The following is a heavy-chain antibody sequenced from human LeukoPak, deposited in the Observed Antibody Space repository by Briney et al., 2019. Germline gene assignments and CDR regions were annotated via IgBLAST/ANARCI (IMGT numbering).Heavy chain of an antibody. V-gene: IGHV1-8*01. J-gene: IGHJ4*02. CDR1: GYTFTSYD. D-gene: IGHD4-17*01. Sequence: ASVKVSCKASGYTFTSYDINWVRQATGQGLEWMGWMNPNSGNTGYAQKFQGRVTMTRNTSISTAYMELSSLRSEDTAVYYCARGAGVYGAPPFDYSGPGTLGTASS. CDR2: MNPNSGNT. CDR3: ARGAGVYGAPPFDY.